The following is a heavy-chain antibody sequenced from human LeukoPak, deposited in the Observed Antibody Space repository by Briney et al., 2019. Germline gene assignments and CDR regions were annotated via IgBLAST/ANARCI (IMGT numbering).Heavy chain of an antibody. CDR3: TRVGYIDEGIDY. Sequence: GGSLILSCVASGFPFSSYWMTWVRQAPGKGLEWVANIKQDGSKESYVDSVKGRFTISRDNAKNSLYLQMNSLRAEDTAIYYCTRVGYIDEGIDYWGQGTLVTVSS. D-gene: IGHD5-24*01. CDR1: GFPFSSYW. J-gene: IGHJ4*02. CDR2: IKQDGSKE. V-gene: IGHV3-7*04.